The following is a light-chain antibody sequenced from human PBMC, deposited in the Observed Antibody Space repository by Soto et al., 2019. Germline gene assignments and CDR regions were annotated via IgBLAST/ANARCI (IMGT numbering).Light chain of an antibody. CDR3: QHYGSSPT. CDR1: QNITSTY. V-gene: IGKV3-20*01. J-gene: IGKJ4*01. Sequence: VLTPSPGTLPSSPGERDTLSCRASQNITSTYLAWHQHKSGQAPWLLIFGVSSRATGIPDRFSGGGSGTDFILTISRLEPEDSAVYYCQHYGSSPTFGGGTKVDIK. CDR2: GVS.